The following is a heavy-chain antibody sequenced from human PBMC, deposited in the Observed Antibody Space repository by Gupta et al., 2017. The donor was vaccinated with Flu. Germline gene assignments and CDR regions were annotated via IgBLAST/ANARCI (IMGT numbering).Heavy chain of an antibody. D-gene: IGHD6-19*01. J-gene: IGHJ4*02. Sequence: QVHLQESGPGLVKPSETLSLSCVVSGYSITNGHYWGWLRQSPGKGLEWIATIDHRGFAYYNPSLRNRVTISVDSSENEFSLKLYSATAADTALYYCARGGRMSVAASYFDFWGQGIPVTVSS. CDR2: IDHRGFA. CDR1: GYSITNGHY. V-gene: IGHV4-38-2*01. CDR3: ARGGRMSVAASYFDF.